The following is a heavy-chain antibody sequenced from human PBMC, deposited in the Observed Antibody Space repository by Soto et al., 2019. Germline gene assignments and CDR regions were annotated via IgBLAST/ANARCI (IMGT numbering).Heavy chain of an antibody. J-gene: IGHJ4*02. D-gene: IGHD4-17*01. CDR3: ARGRKTYGDYDY. CDR1: GFSFINHH. Sequence: EVQLVESGGGLVQPGGSLRLSCAGSGFSFINHHMHWVRQAPGKGLEYVSGISASGSTIYYADSVKGRFTISRDNSKNTLFLQMGDLRNEDMAVYYCARGRKTYGDYDYWGQGTLVTVSS. V-gene: IGHV3-64*07. CDR2: ISASGSTI.